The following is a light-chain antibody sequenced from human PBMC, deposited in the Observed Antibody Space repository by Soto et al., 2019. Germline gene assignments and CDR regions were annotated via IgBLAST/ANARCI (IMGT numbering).Light chain of an antibody. V-gene: IGKV3-15*01. Sequence: EVVMTQSPATLSLSPGERATLSCRASQSVSSNLVWYQQKPGQAPRLLIYDSSTRATGIPARFSGSGSATDTPITISRLQSEDVALYFWQQCNNWPHTFGHGTKLEIK. CDR3: QQCNNWPHT. J-gene: IGKJ2*01. CDR1: QSVSSN. CDR2: DSS.